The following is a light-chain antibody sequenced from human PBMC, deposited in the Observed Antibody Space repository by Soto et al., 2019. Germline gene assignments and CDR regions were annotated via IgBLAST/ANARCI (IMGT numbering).Light chain of an antibody. CDR1: QSLLHSNGYNY. CDR3: MQALQTPWT. Sequence: DIVMTQSPLSLPVTPGEPASISCRSSQSLLHSNGYNYLDWYLQKPGQSPQLLIYLGSNRASGVPDRFSGSGSGTDFTLKISRVEAEDFGVYYFMQALQTPWTFGQGTKVEIK. V-gene: IGKV2-28*01. CDR2: LGS. J-gene: IGKJ1*01.